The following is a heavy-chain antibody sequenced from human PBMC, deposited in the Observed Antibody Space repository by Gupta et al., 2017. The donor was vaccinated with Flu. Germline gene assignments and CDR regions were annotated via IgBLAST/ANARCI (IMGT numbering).Heavy chain of an antibody. CDR3: ASHFERYYDSSHFQH. CDR2: IWYDRSNK. J-gene: IGHJ1*01. V-gene: IGHV3-33*01. D-gene: IGHD3-22*01. CDR1: GFPFSSYG. Sequence: QVQLVESGGGVAQPGRSLRTSCAASGFPFSSYGMHWVRQAPGKGLEWVAVIWYDRSNKYYADSVKGRFTISRDNSKNTLYLQMNSLRAEDTAVYYCASHFERYYDSSHFQHWGQGTLVTVSS.